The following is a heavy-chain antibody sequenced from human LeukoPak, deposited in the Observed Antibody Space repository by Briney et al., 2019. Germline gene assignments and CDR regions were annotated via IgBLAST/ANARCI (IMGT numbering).Heavy chain of an antibody. CDR3: ARAVRAAMVTPYY. V-gene: IGHV3-30-3*01. Sequence: PGGSLRLSCAASGFTFSSYAMHWVRQAPGKGLEWVAVISYDGSNKYYADSVKGQFTISRDNSKNTLYLQMNSLRAEDTAVYYCARAVRAAMVTPYYWGQGTLVTVSS. J-gene: IGHJ4*02. D-gene: IGHD5-18*01. CDR2: ISYDGSNK. CDR1: GFTFSSYA.